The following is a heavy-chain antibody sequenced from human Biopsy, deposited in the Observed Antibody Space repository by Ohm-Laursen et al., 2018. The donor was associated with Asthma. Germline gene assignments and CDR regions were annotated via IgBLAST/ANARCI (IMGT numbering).Heavy chain of an antibody. V-gene: IGHV1-3*01. D-gene: IGHD1-7*01. CDR1: GYTFINYA. J-gene: IGHJ6*02. CDR2: INAGNGNT. Sequence: ASVKVSCKASGYTFINYAIHWVRQAPGQRLEWMGWINAGNGNTKYSQKFQGRVTISRDTSASTAYMDLSSLRSEDTAVYYCARDPHNSYLASLRTKFNYYYYGMDVWGQGTTVTVSS. CDR3: ARDPHNSYLASLRTKFNYYYYGMDV.